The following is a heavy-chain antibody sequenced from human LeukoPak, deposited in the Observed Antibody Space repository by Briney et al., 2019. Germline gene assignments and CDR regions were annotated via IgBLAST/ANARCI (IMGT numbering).Heavy chain of an antibody. D-gene: IGHD6-13*01. Sequence: GGSLRLSCAASGFTFSSYSMNWVRQAPGKGLEWVSSIRSSSSYIHYADSVKGRFTISRDNAKNSLYLQMNSLRAEDTAVYYCARDRGDSSSWYDYYYYYMDVWGKGTTVTVSS. CDR1: GFTFSSYS. V-gene: IGHV3-21*01. J-gene: IGHJ6*03. CDR3: ARDRGDSSSWYDYYYYYMDV. CDR2: IRSSSSYI.